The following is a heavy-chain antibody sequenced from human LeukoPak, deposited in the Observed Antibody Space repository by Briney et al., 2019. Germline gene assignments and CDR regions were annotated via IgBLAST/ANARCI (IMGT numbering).Heavy chain of an antibody. CDR3: AVIVGATTYDY. CDR2: INHNSGGT. J-gene: IGHJ4*02. D-gene: IGHD1-26*01. V-gene: IGHV1-2*06. CDR1: GYTFTGHY. Sequence: ASVKVSCKASGYTFTGHYMHWVRQAPGQGLEWMGRINHNSGGTNYAQKFQGRVTMTRDTSISTAYMELSRLRSDDTAVYYCAVIVGATTYDYWGQGTLVTVSS.